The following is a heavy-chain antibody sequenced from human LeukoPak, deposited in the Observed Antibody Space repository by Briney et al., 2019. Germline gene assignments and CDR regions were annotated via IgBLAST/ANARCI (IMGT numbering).Heavy chain of an antibody. CDR1: GGTFSNYA. D-gene: IGHD3-9*01. V-gene: IGHV1-69*13. J-gene: IGHJ3*02. Sequence: ASVKVSCKASGGTFSNYAISWVRQAPGQGLEWMGGIIPMFGTANYAQNFQGRVTITADESTSTAYMELSSLRSEDTAVYYCARVENFDWLLEDAFDIWGQGTMVTVSS. CDR2: IIPMFGTA. CDR3: ARVENFDWLLEDAFDI.